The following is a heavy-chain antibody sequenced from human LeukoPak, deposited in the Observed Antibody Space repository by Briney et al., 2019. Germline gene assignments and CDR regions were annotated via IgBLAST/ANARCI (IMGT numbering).Heavy chain of an antibody. CDR1: GYTFTGYY. J-gene: IGHJ3*02. CDR3: ARMPVTRFFDI. D-gene: IGHD4-17*01. CDR2: INPNSGGT. V-gene: IGHV1-2*06. Sequence: ASVKVSCKASGYTFTGYYMHWVRQAPGQGLEWMGRINPNSGGTNYAQKFQGRVTMTRDTSISTAYMELSRLRSDDTAVCYCARMPVTRFFDIWGQGTMVTVSS.